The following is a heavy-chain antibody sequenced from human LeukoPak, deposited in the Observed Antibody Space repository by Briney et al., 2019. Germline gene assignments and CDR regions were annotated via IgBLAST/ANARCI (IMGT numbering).Heavy chain of an antibody. V-gene: IGHV3-30*04. Sequence: HPGGSLRLSCAASGFTFSSYAMHWVHQAPGKGLEWVAVISYDGSNKYYADSVKGRFTVSRDNSKNTLYLQMNSLRAEDTAVYYCAREMLAAAGTRPDYWGQGTLVTVSS. CDR3: AREMLAAAGTRPDY. J-gene: IGHJ4*02. D-gene: IGHD6-13*01. CDR2: ISYDGSNK. CDR1: GFTFSSYA.